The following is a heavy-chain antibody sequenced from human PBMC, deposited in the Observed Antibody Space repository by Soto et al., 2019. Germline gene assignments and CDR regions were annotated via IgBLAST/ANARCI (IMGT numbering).Heavy chain of an antibody. J-gene: IGHJ4*02. CDR1: GFTFSSYS. CDR2: ISSSTI. V-gene: IGHV3-48*01. Sequence: EVQLVESGGGLVQPGGSLRLSCAASGFTFSSYSMNWVRQAPGKGLEWVSYISSSTIYYADSVKGRFTISRDNAKNSLYLQLTSLRAEDTAVYYCARDAPPDDYWGQGTRVTVSS. CDR3: ARDAPPDDY.